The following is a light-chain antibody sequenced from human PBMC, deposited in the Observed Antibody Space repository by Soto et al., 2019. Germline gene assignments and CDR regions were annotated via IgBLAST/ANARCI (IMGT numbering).Light chain of an antibody. CDR3: LQYHNLWA. CDR2: TIS. V-gene: IGKV3-15*01. CDR1: QSVSSN. J-gene: IGKJ1*01. Sequence: EIIMTQSPATLSVSPGERATLSCRASQSVSSNLAWYQQKPGQAPRLLIYTISTRAPGVPARFSGSGSGTEFTLTISSLQPEDFTVYSCLQYHNLWAFGQGTKVDIK.